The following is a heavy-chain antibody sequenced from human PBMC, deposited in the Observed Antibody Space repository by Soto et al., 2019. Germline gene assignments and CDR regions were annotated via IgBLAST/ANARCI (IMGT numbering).Heavy chain of an antibody. V-gene: IGHV5-51*01. CDR2: IYPGDSDT. CDR1: GYSFTSYW. J-gene: IGHJ6*02. CDR3: ARQWGGYHYYYYGMGV. D-gene: IGHD5-12*01. Sequence: PGESLKISCKGSGYSFTSYWIGWVRQMPGKGLEWMGIIYPGDSDTRYSPSFQGHVTISADKSISTAYLQWSSLKASDTAMYYCARQWGGYHYYYYGMGVWGQGTTVTVSS.